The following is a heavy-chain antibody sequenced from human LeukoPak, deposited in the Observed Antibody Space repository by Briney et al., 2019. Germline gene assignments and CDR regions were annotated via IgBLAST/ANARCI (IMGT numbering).Heavy chain of an antibody. D-gene: IGHD1-26*01. V-gene: IGHV3-23*01. J-gene: IGHJ4*02. CDR3: AKAGSGSYQSLVDY. CDR2: ISGSGGST. Sequence: GGSLRLSCAASGFTFSSYAMSWVRQAPGKGREWVSAISGSGGSTYYADSVKGRFTISRDNSKNTLYLQMNSLRAEDTAVYYCAKAGSGSYQSLVDYWGQGTLVTVSS. CDR1: GFTFSSYA.